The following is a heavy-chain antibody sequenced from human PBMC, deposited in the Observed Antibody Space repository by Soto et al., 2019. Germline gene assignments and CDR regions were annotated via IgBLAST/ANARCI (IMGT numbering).Heavy chain of an antibody. Sequence: QVQLVQSGAEVKKPGASVKVSCKASGYTFSDSYVHWVRQAPGQGLEWMGWSNPNSGGTYYPQKFRGRVTMTGDTSSDTAYMELTSLRSDDTAVYFCARGRGRVALGHSSSLDYWGQGTLVSVSS. CDR2: SNPNSGGT. D-gene: IGHD6-6*01. CDR1: GYTFSDSY. J-gene: IGHJ4*02. CDR3: ARGRGRVALGHSSSLDY. V-gene: IGHV1-2*02.